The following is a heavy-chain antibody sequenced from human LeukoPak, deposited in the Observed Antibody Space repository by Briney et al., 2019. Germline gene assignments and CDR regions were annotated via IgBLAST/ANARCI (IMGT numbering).Heavy chain of an antibody. CDR2: IAYDGSDE. V-gene: IGHV3-30*04. J-gene: IGHJ4*02. CDR3: ARDVMAVAGTLGFHC. D-gene: IGHD6-19*01. Sequence: GGSLRLSCVAYGFTFGSFGMHWVRQAPGKGLDWVAAIAYDGSDENYADSVKGRFTISRDNFKNTLYLQMNSLGPEDTAMYYCARDVMAVAGTLGFHCWGQGALVTVSS. CDR1: GFTFGSFG.